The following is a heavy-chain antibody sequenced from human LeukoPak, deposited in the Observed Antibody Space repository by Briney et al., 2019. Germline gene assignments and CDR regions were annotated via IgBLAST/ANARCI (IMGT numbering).Heavy chain of an antibody. V-gene: IGHV3-48*03. J-gene: IGHJ4*02. CDR3: ARVVGYNFGGGFDY. CDR1: GFTFSSYE. Sequence: GGSLRLSCAASGFTFSSYEMNWVRQAPGKGLEWVSYISSSGSTIYYADSVKGRFTISRDNAKNSLCLQMNSLRAEDTAVYYCARVVGYNFGGGFDYWGQGTLVTVSS. D-gene: IGHD5-24*01. CDR2: ISSSGSTI.